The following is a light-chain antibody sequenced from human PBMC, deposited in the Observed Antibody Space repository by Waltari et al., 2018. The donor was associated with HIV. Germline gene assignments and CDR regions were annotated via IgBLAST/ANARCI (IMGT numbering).Light chain of an antibody. V-gene: IGLV3-19*01. CDR1: SLRSYY. CDR2: GKN. Sequence: SSELTQDPAVSVALGQTVRITCQGDSLRSYYASWYQQKPGQAPVLVKYGKNNRPSGIPDRFSGSSSGNTASLTITGAQAEDEADYYCNSRDSSGNHHVFGTGTKVTVL. J-gene: IGLJ1*01. CDR3: NSRDSSGNHHV.